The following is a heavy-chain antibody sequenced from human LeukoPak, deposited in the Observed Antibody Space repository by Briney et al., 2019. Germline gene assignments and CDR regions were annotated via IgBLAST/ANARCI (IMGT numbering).Heavy chain of an antibody. J-gene: IGHJ4*02. CDR1: GGSFSGYY. D-gene: IGHD6-13*01. CDR3: ARVAAAGTTYFDY. Sequence: PSETLSLTCAVYGGSFSGYYWSWIRQPPGKGLEWIGEINHSGSTNYNPSLKSRVTISVDTSKNQFSLKLSSVTAADTAVYYCARVAAAGTTYFDYWGEGTLVTVSS. CDR2: INHSGST. V-gene: IGHV4-34*01.